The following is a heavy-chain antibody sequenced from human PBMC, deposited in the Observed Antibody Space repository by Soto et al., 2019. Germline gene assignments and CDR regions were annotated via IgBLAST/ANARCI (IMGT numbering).Heavy chain of an antibody. J-gene: IGHJ3*02. CDR3: AKDPDYYDSSGYPLRAFDI. CDR1: GLSFSSYY. Sequence: GGSLRLSCAASGLSFSSYYMSWVRQAPGKGLEWVANIKQDGSEKYYVDSVKGRFTISRDNAKKSLYLQMNSLRAEDTAVYYCAKDPDYYDSSGYPLRAFDIWGQGTMVTVSS. CDR2: IKQDGSEK. V-gene: IGHV3-7*03. D-gene: IGHD3-22*01.